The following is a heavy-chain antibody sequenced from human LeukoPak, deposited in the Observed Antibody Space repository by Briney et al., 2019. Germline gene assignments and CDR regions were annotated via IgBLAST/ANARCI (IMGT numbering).Heavy chain of an antibody. D-gene: IGHD2-15*01. CDR1: GGSISSSNW. V-gene: IGHV4-4*02. CDR3: ARSVEGYCSGGSCYSYYYYMGV. CDR2: IYHSGST. Sequence: KASETLSLTCAVSGGSISSSNWWSWVRQPPGKGLEWIGEIYHSGSTNYNPSLKSRVTISVDKSKNQFSLKLSSVTAADTAVYYCARSVEGYCSGGSCYSYYYYMGVWGKGTTVTVSS. J-gene: IGHJ6*03.